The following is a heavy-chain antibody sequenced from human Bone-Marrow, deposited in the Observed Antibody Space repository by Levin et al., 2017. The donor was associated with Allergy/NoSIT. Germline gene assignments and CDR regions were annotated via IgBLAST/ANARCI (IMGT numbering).Heavy chain of an antibody. Sequence: SLKISCATSGFTFDDYGMHWVRQAPGKGLEWVSGISWNGDSRGYADSVKGRFNISRDNAKNSLYLQIDSLRTEDTALYYCARRAIVGTFTSWYFDLWGRGTLVTVSS. J-gene: IGHJ2*01. D-gene: IGHD1-26*01. V-gene: IGHV3-9*01. CDR3: ARRAIVGTFTSWYFDL. CDR2: ISWNGDSR. CDR1: GFTFDDYG.